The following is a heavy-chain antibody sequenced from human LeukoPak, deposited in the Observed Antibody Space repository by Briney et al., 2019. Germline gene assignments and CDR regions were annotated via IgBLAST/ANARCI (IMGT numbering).Heavy chain of an antibody. CDR3: ARWGEHSSGYKREGYYYYYYMDV. J-gene: IGHJ6*03. CDR1: GYSFTSYW. D-gene: IGHD6-19*01. Sequence: GESLKISCKGSGYSFTSYWIGWVRQMPGKGLEWMGIIYPGDSDTRYSPSFQGQVTISADKSISTAYLQWSSLKASDTAMYYCARWGEHSSGYKREGYYYYYYMDVWGKGTTVTISS. CDR2: IYPGDSDT. V-gene: IGHV5-51*01.